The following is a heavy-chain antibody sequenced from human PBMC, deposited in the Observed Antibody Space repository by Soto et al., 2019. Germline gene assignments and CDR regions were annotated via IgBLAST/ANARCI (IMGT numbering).Heavy chain of an antibody. CDR3: AKDWRWEQQIYGMNV. D-gene: IGHD1-26*01. CDR1: DFSFRNYG. V-gene: IGHV3-30*18. J-gene: IGHJ6*02. Sequence: GGSLRLSCVASDFSFRNYGMHWVRQAPGKGLEWVADISYDGRNKYYAESVKGRFTISRDNSKNTLYLQMNSLRTEDTAVYYCAKDWRWEQQIYGMNVWGQGTTVTVSS. CDR2: ISYDGRNK.